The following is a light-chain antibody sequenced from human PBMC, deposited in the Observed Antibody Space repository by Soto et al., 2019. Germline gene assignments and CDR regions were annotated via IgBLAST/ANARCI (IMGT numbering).Light chain of an antibody. V-gene: IGLV7-46*01. CDR2: DAI. Sequence: QAVVTQEPSLAVSPGGTVTLTCGSITGSLTSDQCLQWLQQKPGQAPRTLIYDAINKHPWTPARLSGSFSGCEGVLTLPGAQPEDEADYYCTLRSIEPWEFGGGTKLTVL. CDR1: TGSLTSDQC. J-gene: IGLJ3*02. CDR3: TLRSIEPWE.